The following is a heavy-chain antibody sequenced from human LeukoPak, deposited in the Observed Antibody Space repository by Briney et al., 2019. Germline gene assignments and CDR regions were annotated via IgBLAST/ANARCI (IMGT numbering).Heavy chain of an antibody. V-gene: IGHV3-23*01. CDR3: AKNAAAQQLVHYFDY. D-gene: IGHD6-13*01. CDR1: GFTFSSYA. J-gene: IGHJ4*02. Sequence: GGSLRLSCAASGFTFSSYAMSWVRQAPGKGLEWVSAISGSGGNTYYADSVKGRFTISRDNSKNTLYLQMDSLRAEDTAVYYCAKNAAAQQLVHYFDYWGQGTLVTVSS. CDR2: ISGSGGNT.